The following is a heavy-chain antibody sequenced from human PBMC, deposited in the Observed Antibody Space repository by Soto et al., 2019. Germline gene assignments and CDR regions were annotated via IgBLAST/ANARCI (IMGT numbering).Heavy chain of an antibody. Sequence: ASVKVSCNTSGYTFTSYYMHWVRQAPGQGLEWMGIINPSGGSTSYAQKFQGRVTMTRDTSTSTVYMELSSLRSEDTAVYYCARSNGDSNWFDPWGQGTLVTVSS. V-gene: IGHV1-46*03. J-gene: IGHJ5*02. CDR3: ARSNGDSNWFDP. CDR2: INPSGGST. CDR1: GYTFTSYY. D-gene: IGHD4-17*01.